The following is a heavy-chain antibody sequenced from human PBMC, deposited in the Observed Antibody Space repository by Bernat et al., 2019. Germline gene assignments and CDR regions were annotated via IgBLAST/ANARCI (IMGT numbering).Heavy chain of an antibody. J-gene: IGHJ4*02. Sequence: QVHLQESGPGLVRPSQTLSPTCAVFGDSISSGDHYWSWIRQPPGKGLEWIGFIYYSGSTYYNPSLKSRVVISVDTSKNQLSLILTSVTAADTAVYYCAREEEMAMGYWGQGILVTVSS. V-gene: IGHV4-30-4*01. CDR3: AREEEMAMGY. CDR1: GDSISSGDHY. CDR2: IYYSGST. D-gene: IGHD5-24*01.